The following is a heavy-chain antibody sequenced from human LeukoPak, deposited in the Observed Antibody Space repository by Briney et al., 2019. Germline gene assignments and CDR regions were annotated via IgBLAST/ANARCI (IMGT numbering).Heavy chain of an antibody. CDR3: VRRVYDSGWDEYFDY. Sequence: SETLSLTCAVHGGSFSGYYWSWIRQPPGKGLEWIGEINYMGITNYSPSLKGRVTTSVDTSKNHFSLNLSSVTAADTAVYYCVRRVYDSGWDEYFDYWDQGALVTVSS. CDR2: INYMGIT. CDR1: GGSFSGYY. D-gene: IGHD6-19*01. J-gene: IGHJ4*02. V-gene: IGHV4-34*01.